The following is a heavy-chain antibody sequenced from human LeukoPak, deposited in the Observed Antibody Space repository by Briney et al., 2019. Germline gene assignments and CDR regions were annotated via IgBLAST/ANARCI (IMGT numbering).Heavy chain of an antibody. J-gene: IGHJ4*02. D-gene: IGHD5-12*01. CDR2: IYYSGST. CDR1: GGSISSGDYY. V-gene: IGHV4-30-4*01. CDR3: ARALNNIDRFDY. Sequence: PSETLSLTCTVSGGSISSGDYYWSWIRQPPGKGLEWIGYIYYSGSTYYNPSLKSRVTISVDTSKNQFSLKLSSVTAADTAVYYCARALNNIDRFDYWGQGTLVTVSS.